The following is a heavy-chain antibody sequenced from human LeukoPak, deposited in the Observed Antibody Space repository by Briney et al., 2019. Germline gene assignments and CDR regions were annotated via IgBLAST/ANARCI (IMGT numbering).Heavy chain of an antibody. V-gene: IGHV3-7*01. J-gene: IGHJ4*02. CDR3: ARDVYRSFDY. Sequence: GGSLGLSCVASGFTFSSSWMNWVRQAPGKGLEWVANIKYDGSEEYYVDSVKGRFTISRDNAQNSLYLQMNNLRAEDTAVYYCARDVYRSFDYWGQGSLVTVSS. CDR1: GFTFSSSW. CDR2: IKYDGSEE. D-gene: IGHD5/OR15-5a*01.